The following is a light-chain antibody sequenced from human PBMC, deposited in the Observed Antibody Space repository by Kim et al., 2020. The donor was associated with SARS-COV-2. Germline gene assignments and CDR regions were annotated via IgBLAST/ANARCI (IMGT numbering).Light chain of an antibody. CDR1: QDINNY. J-gene: IGKJ2*01. Sequence: SASVGDRVTITCQASQDINNYLNWYQQKPGKAPKLLIYDASNLETGVPSRFSGSRSGTDFTFTISSLQPEDIATYYCQQYDNLPYTFGQGTKLEI. CDR3: QQYDNLPYT. V-gene: IGKV1-33*01. CDR2: DAS.